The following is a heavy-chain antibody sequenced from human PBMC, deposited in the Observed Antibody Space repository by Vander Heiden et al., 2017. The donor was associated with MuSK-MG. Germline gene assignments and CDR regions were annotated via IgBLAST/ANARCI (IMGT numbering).Heavy chain of an antibody. Sequence: EVQLVESGGGLVKPGGSLRLSCAASGFTFSSSSMNWVRQAPGKGLEWVSSISSRSTYIYYTDSVKGRFTISRDNAKNSLYLQMNSLTAEDTAVYYCTRDPTSNDYGGNPEAFDIWGQGTMVTVSS. CDR1: GFTFSSSS. CDR3: TRDPTSNDYGGNPEAFDI. V-gene: IGHV3-21*01. CDR2: ISSRSTYI. J-gene: IGHJ3*02. D-gene: IGHD4-17*01.